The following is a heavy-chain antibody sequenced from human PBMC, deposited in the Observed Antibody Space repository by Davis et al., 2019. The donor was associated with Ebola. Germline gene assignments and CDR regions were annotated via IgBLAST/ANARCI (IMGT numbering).Heavy chain of an antibody. Sequence: GGSLRLSCAASGFTFSDYYMSWIRQAPGKGLEWVSYITSSGSTIYYADSVKGRFTISRDNAKNSLYLQMNSLRAEDTAVYYCARASPRPRLNYYYGMDVWGQGTTVTVSS. V-gene: IGHV3-11*04. CDR1: GFTFSDYY. CDR2: ITSSGSTI. J-gene: IGHJ6*02. D-gene: IGHD6-19*01. CDR3: ARASPRPRLNYYYGMDV.